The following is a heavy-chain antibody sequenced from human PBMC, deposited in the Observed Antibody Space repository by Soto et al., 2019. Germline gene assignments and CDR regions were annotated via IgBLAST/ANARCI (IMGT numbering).Heavy chain of an antibody. J-gene: IGHJ4*02. V-gene: IGHV4-31*03. CDR2: IYYSGST. Sequence: QVQLQESGPGLVKPSQTLSLTCTVSGGSISSGGYYWSWIRQHPGKGLEWIGYIYYSGSTYYNPSVKSRVNISVDTSQNQFSLKLSSVTASYTAVYYCAREGGIVGATAADYWGQGTLVTVAS. CDR1: GGSISSGGYY. D-gene: IGHD1-26*01. CDR3: AREGGIVGATAADY.